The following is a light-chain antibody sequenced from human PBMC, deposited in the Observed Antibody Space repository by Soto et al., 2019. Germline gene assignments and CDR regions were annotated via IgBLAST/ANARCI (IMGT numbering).Light chain of an antibody. V-gene: IGLV2-14*03. CDR2: DVS. CDR1: SSDVGAYNY. Sequence: QSALTQPASVSGSPGQSITISCTGTSSDVGAYNYVSWYQQHPGKVPKLMIYDVSDRPSGVSNPFSGSKSGNTASLTISGRQAADEADYYCSSFTRRNSYVFGTGTKLTVL. J-gene: IGLJ1*01. CDR3: SSFTRRNSYV.